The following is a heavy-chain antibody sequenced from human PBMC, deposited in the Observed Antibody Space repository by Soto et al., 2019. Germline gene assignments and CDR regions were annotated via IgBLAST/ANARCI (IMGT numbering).Heavy chain of an antibody. Sequence: QVQLQESGPGLVKPSETLSLTCTVSGGSISSYYWSWIRQPPGKGLEWIGYIYYSGSTNYNPSLNSRVTRSVDTSKNQFSLKLSSATAADTAVYYCARLTTVNYYYYGMDVWGQGTTVTVSS. J-gene: IGHJ6*02. V-gene: IGHV4-59*08. CDR3: ARLTTVNYYYYGMDV. CDR2: IYYSGST. D-gene: IGHD4-17*01. CDR1: GGSISSYY.